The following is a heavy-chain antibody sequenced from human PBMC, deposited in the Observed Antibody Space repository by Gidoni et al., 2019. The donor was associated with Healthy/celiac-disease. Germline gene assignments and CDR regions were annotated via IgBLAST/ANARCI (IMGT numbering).Heavy chain of an antibody. V-gene: IGHV3-48*01. D-gene: IGHD3-3*01. J-gene: IGHJ6*03. CDR3: ARRGSGYD. CDR1: GFTFSSYS. CDR2: ISSSRSTI. Sequence: EVQLVETGGGLVQPGGSLRLAWAASGFTFSSYSMNWVRQAPGKGLECVSYISSSRSTIYYADSVKGRFTISIDNAKNSLYLQINSLRAEDTAVYYCARRGSGYDWGKGTTVTVSS.